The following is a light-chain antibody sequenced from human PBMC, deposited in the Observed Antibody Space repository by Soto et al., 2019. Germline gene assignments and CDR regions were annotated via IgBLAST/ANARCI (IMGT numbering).Light chain of an antibody. CDR1: SGYSNYK. CDR2: VGTGGIVG. J-gene: IGLJ3*02. Sequence: QSVLTQPPSASASLGASVTLTCTLSSGYSNYKVDWYQQRPGKGPRFVMRVGTGGIVGSKGDGIPDRFSVLGSGLNRYLTSKNIQEEDESDYHCGADHGSGSNFGRVFGGGTKLPVL. V-gene: IGLV9-49*01. CDR3: GADHGSGSNFGRV.